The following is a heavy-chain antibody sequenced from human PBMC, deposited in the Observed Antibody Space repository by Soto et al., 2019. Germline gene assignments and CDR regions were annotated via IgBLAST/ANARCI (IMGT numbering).Heavy chain of an antibody. CDR1: GFAFSTYA. D-gene: IGHD3-9*01. J-gene: IGHJ4*02. V-gene: IGHV3-23*01. Sequence: GGSLRLSCAASGFAFSTYAMTWVRQAPGKGLEWVSVISGSGGSSYYADSVKGRFTISRDNSKNTLFLQMNGLRAEDTAVYYCAKEGPYYDILTALDYWGQGTLVTVSS. CDR2: ISGSGGSS. CDR3: AKEGPYYDILTALDY.